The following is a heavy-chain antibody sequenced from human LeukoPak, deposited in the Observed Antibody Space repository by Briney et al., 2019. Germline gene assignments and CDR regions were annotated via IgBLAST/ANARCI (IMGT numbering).Heavy chain of an antibody. Sequence: SVKVSCKASGGTFSSYAISWVRQAPGQGLEWMGGIIPIFGTANYAQKFQGRVTITADESTSTAYMELSSLRSDDTAVYYCARGPVGYCSGGSCTRYFDYWGQGTLVTVSS. D-gene: IGHD2-15*01. CDR2: IIPIFGTA. CDR1: GGTFSSYA. J-gene: IGHJ4*02. V-gene: IGHV1-69*01. CDR3: ARGPVGYCSGGSCTRYFDY.